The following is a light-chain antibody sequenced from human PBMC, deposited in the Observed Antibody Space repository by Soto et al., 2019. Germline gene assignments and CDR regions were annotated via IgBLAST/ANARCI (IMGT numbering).Light chain of an antibody. CDR3: QQANSFPLT. V-gene: IGKV1-12*01. CDR2: AAS. J-gene: IGKJ4*01. CDR1: QSIGDS. Sequence: DIQMTQSPSTLSASVGDRVTITCRVSQSIGDSLAWYQQTPGKAPKLMIYAASSLQSGVPSRFSGSGAGTDCTRTISSLQPEDFATYYCQQANSFPLTFGGGTKVDIK.